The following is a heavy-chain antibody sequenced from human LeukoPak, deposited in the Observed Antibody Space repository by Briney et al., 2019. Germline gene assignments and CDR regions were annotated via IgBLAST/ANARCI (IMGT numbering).Heavy chain of an antibody. D-gene: IGHD5-18*01. Sequence: GGSLRLSCAASGLTVSSNYMGWVRQAPGKGLEWVSLIYSGGSTYYTDSVKGRFTISRDTSKNTLYLQINSLRAEDTAVYFCARDGSYGQGYFDYWGQGTLVTVSS. CDR2: IYSGGST. V-gene: IGHV3-53*01. CDR3: ARDGSYGQGYFDY. J-gene: IGHJ4*02. CDR1: GLTVSSNY.